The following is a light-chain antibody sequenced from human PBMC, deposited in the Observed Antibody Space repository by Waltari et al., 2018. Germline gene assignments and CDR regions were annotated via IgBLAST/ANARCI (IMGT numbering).Light chain of an antibody. CDR1: RSVLYSSNNKNY. CDR3: QQYYGSPFT. Sequence: DIVMTQSPESLAVSLGERATINCKSSRSVLYSSNNKNYLAWYQQKPGQPPKLLIYWASTRESGVPDRFSGSGSATDFTLSISSLQAEDVAVYYCQQYYGSPFTFGPGTKVDIK. V-gene: IGKV4-1*01. CDR2: WAS. J-gene: IGKJ3*01.